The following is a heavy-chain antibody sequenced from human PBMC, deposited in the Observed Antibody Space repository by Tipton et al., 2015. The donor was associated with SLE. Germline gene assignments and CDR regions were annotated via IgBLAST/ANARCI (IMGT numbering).Heavy chain of an antibody. Sequence: TLSLTCTVSGYSISSGYYWGWIRQPPGKGLEWIGSIYHSGSTYYNPSLKSRVTISADTSKNQFSLKLSSVTAADTAVYYCARGRGSSSSGHYWGQGTLVTVSS. CDR2: IYHSGST. CDR1: GYSISSGYY. D-gene: IGHD6-6*01. J-gene: IGHJ4*02. CDR3: ARGRGSSSSGHY. V-gene: IGHV4-38-2*02.